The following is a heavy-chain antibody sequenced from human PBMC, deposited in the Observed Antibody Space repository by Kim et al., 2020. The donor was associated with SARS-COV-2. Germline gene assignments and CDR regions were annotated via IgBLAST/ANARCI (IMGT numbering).Heavy chain of an antibody. Sequence: SETLSLTCTVSGGSISSYYWSWIRQPPGKGLEWIGYIYYSGSTSYNPSLKSRVTILVDTSKNQFSLKLSSVTAADTAVYYCARVGSSNSPFSYWGQGTLVTVSS. CDR2: IYYSGST. V-gene: IGHV4-59*13. D-gene: IGHD2-2*01. J-gene: IGHJ4*02. CDR3: ARVGSSNSPFSY. CDR1: GGSISSYY.